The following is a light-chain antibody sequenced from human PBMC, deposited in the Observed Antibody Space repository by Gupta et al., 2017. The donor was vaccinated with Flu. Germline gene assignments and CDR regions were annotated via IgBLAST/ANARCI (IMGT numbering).Light chain of an antibody. J-gene: IGLJ2*01. Sequence: ISSSCNRANMENDRVSYDQQIPRTAPKLLIYRYDDRTRGIPDRFCVSESETATTLAINGLRIGDEADYYCATRESSLSAALFGGGTRVTVL. CDR2: RYD. CDR3: ATRESSLSAAL. V-gene: IGLV1-51*02. CDR1: RANMENDR.